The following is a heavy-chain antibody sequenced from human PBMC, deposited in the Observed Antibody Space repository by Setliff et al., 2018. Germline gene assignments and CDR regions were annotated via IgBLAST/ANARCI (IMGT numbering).Heavy chain of an antibody. Sequence: PGESLKISCAASGFTLNSYLMHWVRQAPGEGLVWVSRIQTDESDTTYGDSVKGRFTISRDNAKNTLYLQMNSLRADDTAVYYCARGSYHTTWYPPRGYYYMDVWGKGATVTVSS. J-gene: IGHJ6*03. D-gene: IGHD6-13*01. V-gene: IGHV3-74*03. CDR3: ARGSYHTTWYPPRGYYYMDV. CDR2: IQTDESDT. CDR1: GFTLNSYL.